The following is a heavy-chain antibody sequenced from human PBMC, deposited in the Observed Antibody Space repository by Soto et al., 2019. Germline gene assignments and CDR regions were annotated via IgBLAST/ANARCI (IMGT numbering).Heavy chain of an antibody. CDR2: IYYSGST. J-gene: IGHJ2*01. V-gene: IGHV4-59*08. CDR3: ARFNWYFDP. Sequence: QVQLQESGPGLVKPSETLSLTCTVSGGSISSYYWSWIRQPPGKGLEWIGYIYYSGSTNYNPSLKSRVTISVDTSKNQFSLKLSSVTAADPAVYYCARFNWYFDPWGRGTLVTVSS. CDR1: GGSISSYY.